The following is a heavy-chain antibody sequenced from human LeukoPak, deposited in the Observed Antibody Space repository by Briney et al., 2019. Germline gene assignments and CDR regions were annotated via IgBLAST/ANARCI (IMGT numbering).Heavy chain of an antibody. D-gene: IGHD6-13*01. V-gene: IGHV3-23*01. CDR2: ISGSGGST. J-gene: IGHJ6*03. Sequence: GGSLRLSCAASGFTFSSYAMSWVRQAPGKGLEWVSAISGSGGSTYYADSVKARFTISRDNSKNTLYLQMNSLRAEDTAVYYCAKDRRDLAAAGTRYYYYYMDVWGKGTTVTVSS. CDR3: AKDRRDLAAAGTRYYYYYMDV. CDR1: GFTFSSYA.